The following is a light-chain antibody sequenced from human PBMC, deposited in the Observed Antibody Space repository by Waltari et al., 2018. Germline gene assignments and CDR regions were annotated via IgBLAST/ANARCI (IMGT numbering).Light chain of an antibody. CDR1: TSNLGDNV. CDR3: CSYAGRGTYV. Sequence: QSVLTQPPSASGAPGQRVTISCSGSTSNLGDNVVNWYQQIPGTAPKLLICEVFKRPPDISSRFSGSKSGSTASLTISGLQPEDEADYYCCSYAGRGTYVFGSGTKVTVL. CDR2: EVF. J-gene: IGLJ1*01. V-gene: IGLV1-44*01.